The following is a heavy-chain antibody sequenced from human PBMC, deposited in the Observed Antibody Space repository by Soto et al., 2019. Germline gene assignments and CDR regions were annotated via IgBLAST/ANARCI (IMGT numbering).Heavy chain of an antibody. CDR2: IIPIFGTA. CDR3: ARLDQPSFYGGNSDIDY. D-gene: IGHD4-17*01. CDR1: GGTFSSYA. J-gene: IGHJ4*02. V-gene: IGHV1-69*13. Sequence: ASVKVSCKASGGTFSSYAISWVRQAPGQGLEWMGGIIPIFGTANYAQKFQGRVTITADESTSTAYMELSSLRSEDTAVYYCARLDQPSFYGGNSDIDYWGQGTLVTVSS.